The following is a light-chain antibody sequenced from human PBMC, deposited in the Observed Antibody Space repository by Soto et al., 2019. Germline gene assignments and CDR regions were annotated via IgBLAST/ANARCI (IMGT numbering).Light chain of an antibody. CDR2: EVS. CDR3: SSYTSSSTLDV. J-gene: IGLJ1*01. V-gene: IGLV2-14*01. CDR1: SSDVGGYKY. Sequence: QSVLTQPASVSGSPGQSITISCTGTSSDVGGYKYVSWYQQHPGKAPKLMIYEVSNRPSGVSNRFSGSKSGNTASLTISRLQAEDEADYYCSSYTSSSTLDVFGTGTKVTVL.